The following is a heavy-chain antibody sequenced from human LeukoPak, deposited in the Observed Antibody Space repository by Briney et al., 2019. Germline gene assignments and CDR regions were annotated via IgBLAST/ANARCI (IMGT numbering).Heavy chain of an antibody. D-gene: IGHD3-10*01. CDR1: GFTFSSYA. Sequence: GGSLRLSYAASGFTFSSYAMHWVRQAPGKGLEWVAVISYDGSNKYYADSVKGRFTISRDNSKNTLYLQMDSLRAEDTAVYYCASTELTDYWGQGTLVTVSS. CDR2: ISYDGSNK. V-gene: IGHV3-30-3*01. CDR3: ASTELTDY. J-gene: IGHJ4*02.